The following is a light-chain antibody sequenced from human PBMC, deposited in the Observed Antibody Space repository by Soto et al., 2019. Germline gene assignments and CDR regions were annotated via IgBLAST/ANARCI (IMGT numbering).Light chain of an antibody. CDR2: GAS. Sequence: EIVMTQSPATLSVSPGERATLSCRASQSVSSNLAWYQQKPGQAPRLLIYGASTRATGIPARFSGSGSGTDFTLTISSLEPEDFAVYFCQHRAGWPPALTFGGGTKVDIK. J-gene: IGKJ4*01. CDR3: QHRAGWPPALT. CDR1: QSVSSN. V-gene: IGKV3-15*01.